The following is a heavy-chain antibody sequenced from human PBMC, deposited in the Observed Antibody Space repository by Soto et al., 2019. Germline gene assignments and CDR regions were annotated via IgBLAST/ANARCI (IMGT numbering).Heavy chain of an antibody. CDR1: GFTFSSFW. V-gene: IGHV3-74*01. CDR3: AKRGVDTFGLSY. Sequence: VQLVECGGGLVQPGWSLRLSCAVSGFTFSSFWMHWVRQAPGEGLVWVSRINTDGSSTSYADSVKGRFTISRDNAKNTLYLQMNSLRVEDTAMYYCAKRGVDTFGLSYWGQGTLVTVSS. J-gene: IGHJ4*02. D-gene: IGHD3-10*01. CDR2: INTDGSST.